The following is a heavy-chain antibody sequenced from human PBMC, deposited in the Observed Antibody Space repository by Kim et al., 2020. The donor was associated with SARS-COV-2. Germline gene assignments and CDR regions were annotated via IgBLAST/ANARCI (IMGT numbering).Heavy chain of an antibody. J-gene: IGHJ5*02. V-gene: IGHV4-39*01. CDR2: IYYSGST. Sequence: SETLSLTCTVSGGSISSSSYYWGWIRQPPGKGLEWIGSIYYSGSTYYNPSLKSRVTISVDTSKNQFSLKLSSVTAADTAVYYCARPGYSSSWYNHWGQGTLVTVSS. CDR3: ARPGYSSSWYNH. CDR1: GGSISSSSYY. D-gene: IGHD6-13*01.